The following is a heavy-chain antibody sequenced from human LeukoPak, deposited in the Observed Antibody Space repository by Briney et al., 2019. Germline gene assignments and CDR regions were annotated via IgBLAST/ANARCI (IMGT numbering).Heavy chain of an antibody. V-gene: IGHV4-61*02. CDR1: GGSISSGSYY. J-gene: IGHJ4*02. CDR3: ARVPRYYDSSGYVDY. CDR2: IYTSGST. Sequence: SETLSLTCTVSGGSISSGSYYWSWIRQPAGKGLEWIGRIYTSGSTNYNPSLKSRVTIPVDTSKNQFSLKLSSVTAADTAVYYCARVPRYYDSSGYVDYWGQGTLVTVSS. D-gene: IGHD3-22*01.